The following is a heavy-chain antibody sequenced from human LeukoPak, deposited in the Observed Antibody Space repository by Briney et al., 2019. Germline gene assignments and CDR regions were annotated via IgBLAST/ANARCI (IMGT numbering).Heavy chain of an antibody. J-gene: IGHJ3*02. D-gene: IGHD3-22*01. CDR1: GYTFTSYG. Sequence: ASVKVSCKASGYTFTSYGISWVRQAPGQGLEWMGWISAYNGNTNYAQKLQGRVTMTTDTSTSTAYMELRSLRSDDTAVYYCARDSPHYYDSSGYPTDGDAFDIWGQGTMVTVSS. V-gene: IGHV1-18*01. CDR3: ARDSPHYYDSSGYPTDGDAFDI. CDR2: ISAYNGNT.